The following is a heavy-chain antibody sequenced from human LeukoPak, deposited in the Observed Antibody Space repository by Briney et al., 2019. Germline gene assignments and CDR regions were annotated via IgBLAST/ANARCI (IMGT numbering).Heavy chain of an antibody. Sequence: ASVKVSCKASGYTFTSYDINWVRQATGQGLEWMGWMNPNSGNTGYAQKFQGRVTITGNTSISTAYMELSSLRSEDTAVYYCARGLVWSGLLLVLWGQGTLVTVSS. CDR3: ARGLVWSGLLLVL. CDR1: GYTFTSYD. CDR2: MNPNSGNT. V-gene: IGHV1-8*03. D-gene: IGHD3-3*01. J-gene: IGHJ4*02.